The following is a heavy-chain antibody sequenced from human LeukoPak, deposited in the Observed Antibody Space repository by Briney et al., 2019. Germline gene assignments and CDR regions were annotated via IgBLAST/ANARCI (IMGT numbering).Heavy chain of an antibody. CDR3: ARHPRVVIFCD. J-gene: IGHJ4*02. Sequence: PSETLSLTCTVSGGSISSYYWSWIRQPPGKGLEWIGYIYYSGSTYYNPSLKSRVTISVDTSKNQFSLKLSSVTAADTAVYYCARHPRVVIFCDWGQGTLVTVSS. CDR2: IYYSGST. D-gene: IGHD3-22*01. CDR1: GGSISSYY. V-gene: IGHV4-59*08.